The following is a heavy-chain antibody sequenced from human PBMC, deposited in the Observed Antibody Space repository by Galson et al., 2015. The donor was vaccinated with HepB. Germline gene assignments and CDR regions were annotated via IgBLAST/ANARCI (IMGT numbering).Heavy chain of an antibody. CDR1: GFSLSTSGMR. J-gene: IGHJ4*02. V-gene: IGHV2-70*04. CDR3: GRIAGYSTSWHAIDY. D-gene: IGHD6-13*01. Sequence: PALVKPTQTLTLTCAYSGFSLSTSGMRVSWIRQPPGKALEWLARIDWDDDKFYSTSLKTRLTISKDTSKNQVVLTMTNMDPLDTATYYCGRIAGYSTSWHAIDYWGQGTLVTVSS. CDR2: IDWDDDK.